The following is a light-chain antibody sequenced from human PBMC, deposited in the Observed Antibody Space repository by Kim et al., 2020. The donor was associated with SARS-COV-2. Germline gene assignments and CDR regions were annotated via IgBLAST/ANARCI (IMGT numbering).Light chain of an antibody. J-gene: IGKJ1*01. V-gene: IGKV3-20*01. Sequence: SPGERATLACGASQGVSSNYLAWYQQKPGQAPRLLIYGASSRATGIPDRFSGSGSGTDFTLTISRLEPEDFAVYYCQQYGSSPRTFGQGTKVDIK. CDR2: GAS. CDR3: QQYGSSPRT. CDR1: QGVSSNY.